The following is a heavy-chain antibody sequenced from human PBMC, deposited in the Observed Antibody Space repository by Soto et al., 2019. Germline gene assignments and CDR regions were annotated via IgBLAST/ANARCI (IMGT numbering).Heavy chain of an antibody. Sequence: GESLKISCKGSGYSFTSYWIGWVRQMPGKGLEWMGIIYPGDSDTRYSPSFQGQVTISADKSISTAYLQWSSLKASDTAMYYCATPSEAPNWGFDYWGQGTLVTVSS. V-gene: IGHV5-51*01. CDR1: GYSFTSYW. J-gene: IGHJ4*02. CDR3: ATPSEAPNWGFDY. CDR2: IYPGDSDT. D-gene: IGHD7-27*01.